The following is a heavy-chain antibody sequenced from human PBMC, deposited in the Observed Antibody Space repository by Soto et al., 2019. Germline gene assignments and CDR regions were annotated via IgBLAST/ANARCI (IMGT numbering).Heavy chain of an antibody. D-gene: IGHD6-6*01. Sequence: VQLVESGGGVVQPGRSLRLSCAASGFTFSSYGMHWVRQAPGKGLEWVAVIWYDGSNKYYADSVKGRFTISRDNSKNTLYLQMNSLRAEDTAVYYCARVKKSGSSGPGGYWGQGTLVTVSS. CDR2: IWYDGSNK. V-gene: IGHV3-33*01. CDR3: ARVKKSGSSGPGGY. J-gene: IGHJ4*02. CDR1: GFTFSSYG.